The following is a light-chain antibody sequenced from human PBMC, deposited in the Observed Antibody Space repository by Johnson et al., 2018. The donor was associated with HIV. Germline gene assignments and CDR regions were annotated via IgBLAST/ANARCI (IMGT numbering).Light chain of an antibody. Sequence: HSVLTQPPSVSAAPGQKVTISCSGSSSNIGNNYVSWYQQLPGTATKLLIYENNKRPSGIPDRFSGSKSGTLATLGITGLQTGDEADYYCGTWNNSLSANYVFGTGTKVTVL. V-gene: IGLV1-51*01. CDR3: GTWNNSLSANYV. J-gene: IGLJ1*01. CDR2: ENN. CDR1: SSNIGNNY.